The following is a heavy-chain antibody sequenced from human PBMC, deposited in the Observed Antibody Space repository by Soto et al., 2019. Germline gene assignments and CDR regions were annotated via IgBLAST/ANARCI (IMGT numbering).Heavy chain of an antibody. Sequence: ASVKVSCKASGYTFTSYGISWVRQAPGQGLEWMGWISAYNGSTNYAQKLQGRVTITTDTSTSTAYMELRSLRSDDTAVYYCARKKYYAILTGRYYFDYWGQGTLVTVSS. D-gene: IGHD3-9*01. CDR2: ISAYNGST. CDR1: GYTFTSYG. CDR3: ARKKYYAILTGRYYFDY. J-gene: IGHJ4*02. V-gene: IGHV1-18*04.